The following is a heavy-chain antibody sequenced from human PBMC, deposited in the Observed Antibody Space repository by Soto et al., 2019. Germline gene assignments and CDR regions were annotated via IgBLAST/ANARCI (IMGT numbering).Heavy chain of an antibody. CDR2: INHSGST. CDR3: ARLSPHSSGYFIYYYYYGMDV. CDR1: GGSFSGYY. D-gene: IGHD3-22*01. J-gene: IGHJ6*02. Sequence: PSETLSLTCAVYGGSFSGYYWSWIRQPPGKGLEWIGEINHSGSTNYNPSLKSRVTISVDTSKNQFSLKLSSVTAADTAVYYCARLSPHSSGYFIYYYYYGMDVWGQGTTVTVSS. V-gene: IGHV4-34*01.